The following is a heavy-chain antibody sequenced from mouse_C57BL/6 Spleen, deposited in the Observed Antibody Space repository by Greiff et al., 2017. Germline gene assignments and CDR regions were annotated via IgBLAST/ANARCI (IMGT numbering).Heavy chain of an antibody. D-gene: IGHD3-2*02. V-gene: IGHV1-15*01. J-gene: IGHJ4*01. Sequence: VQLQQSGAELVRPGASVTLSCKASGYTFTDYEMHWVKQTPVHGLEWIGAIDPETGGTAYNQKFKGKAILTADKSSSTAYMELRSLTSEDSAVYYWSQIKGYAMDYWGQGTSVTVSS. CDR2: IDPETGGT. CDR1: GYTFTDYE. CDR3: SQIKGYAMDY.